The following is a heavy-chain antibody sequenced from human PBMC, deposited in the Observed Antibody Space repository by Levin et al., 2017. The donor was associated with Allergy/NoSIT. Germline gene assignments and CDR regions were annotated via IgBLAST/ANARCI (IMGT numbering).Heavy chain of an antibody. J-gene: IGHJ4*02. CDR2: ISGSGGST. D-gene: IGHD6-13*01. Sequence: GESLKISCAASGFTFSSYAMSWVRQAPGKGLEWVSAISGSGGSTYYADSVKGRFTISRDNSKNTLYLQMNSLRAEDTAVYYRANSEYSSSWYSYYFDYWGQGTLVTVSS. V-gene: IGHV3-23*01. CDR3: ANSEYSSSWYSYYFDY. CDR1: GFTFSSYA.